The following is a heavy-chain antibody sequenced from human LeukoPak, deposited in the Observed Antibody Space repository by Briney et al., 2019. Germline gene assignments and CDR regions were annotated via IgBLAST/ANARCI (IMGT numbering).Heavy chain of an antibody. CDR2: ISGYTGTT. J-gene: IGHJ6*03. CDR3: ARVGCSSTSCYHYYYYMDV. CDR1: GYTFTDYG. D-gene: IGHD2-2*01. Sequence: ASVKVSCKASGYTFTDYGIGWVRQAPGQGLEWLGWISGYTGTTNYEQNLQGRVTMTTDTSTSTAYMELRSLRSDDTAVYYCARVGCSSTSCYHYYYYMDVWGKGTTVTVSS. V-gene: IGHV1-18*01.